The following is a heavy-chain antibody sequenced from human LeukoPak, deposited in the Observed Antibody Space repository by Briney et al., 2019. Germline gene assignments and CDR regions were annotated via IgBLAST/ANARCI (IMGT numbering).Heavy chain of an antibody. CDR1: GGSFSVYY. V-gene: IGHV4-34*01. J-gene: IGHJ4*02. CDR3: ARFTYDDHGKNYYLDY. CDR2: INHSGNT. D-gene: IGHD4-17*01. Sequence: SETLPLTCAVYGGSFSVYYWSWIRQPPGKGLEWIGEINHSGNTNYNPSLKSRVTISVDTSKNQFSLKLSSVTAADTAVYYCARFTYDDHGKNYYLDYWGQGNLVTVSS.